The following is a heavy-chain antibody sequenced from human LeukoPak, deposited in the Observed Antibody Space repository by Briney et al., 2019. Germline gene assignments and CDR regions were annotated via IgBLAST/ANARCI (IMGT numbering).Heavy chain of an antibody. CDR3: VRGGGAFCGDDCCRNFDY. V-gene: IGHV3-66*01. D-gene: IGHD2-21*02. J-gene: IGHJ4*02. Sequence: GGSLRLSCEASGFTVSSNYMSWVRQAPGRGLEWVSVIYSDGNTYYADSVKGRLTISRDNSKNTLSLQMTSLRGEDTAVYYCVRGGGAFCGDDCCRNFDYWGQGTLVTVSS. CDR1: GFTVSSNY. CDR2: IYSDGNT.